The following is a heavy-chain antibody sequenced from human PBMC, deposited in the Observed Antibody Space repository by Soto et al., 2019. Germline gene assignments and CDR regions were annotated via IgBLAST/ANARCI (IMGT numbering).Heavy chain of an antibody. Sequence: GGSLRLSCAASGFTFSSYGMHWVRQAPGKGLEWVAVIWYDGSNKYYADSVKGRFTISRDNSKNTLYLQMNSLRAEDTAVYYCARDGVQLWMNGGYFDYWGQGTLVTVSS. CDR2: IWYDGSNK. D-gene: IGHD5-18*01. CDR3: ARDGVQLWMNGGYFDY. V-gene: IGHV3-33*01. CDR1: GFTFSSYG. J-gene: IGHJ4*02.